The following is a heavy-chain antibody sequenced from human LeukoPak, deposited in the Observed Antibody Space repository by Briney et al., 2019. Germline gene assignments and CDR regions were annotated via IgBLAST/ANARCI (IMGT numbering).Heavy chain of an antibody. CDR1: GFTFSSYE. V-gene: IGHV3-64*01. Sequence: GGSLRLSCAASGFTFSSYEMHWIRQAPGKGLEYVSAISSNGDSTYYANFVKGRFIISRDNSKNTLYLQMGSLRPEDMAVYYCARDRPGDVWGEGTTVTVSS. CDR3: ARDRPGDV. J-gene: IGHJ6*04. CDR2: ISSNGDST.